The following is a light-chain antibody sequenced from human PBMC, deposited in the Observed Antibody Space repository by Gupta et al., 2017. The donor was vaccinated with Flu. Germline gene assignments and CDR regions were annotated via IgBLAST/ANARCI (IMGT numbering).Light chain of an antibody. J-gene: IGKJ4*01. V-gene: IGKV3-11*01. CDR3: QQRGNCPPPT. CDR1: QSVDLY. CDR2: DTS. Sequence: IVLTQSPAILSLSPGERGTLSCKASQSVDLYLDWYQQKPGQAPRLLIYDTSTRATGIPARLVGSGSGTDFNLTITSREPEDFAMYYCQQRGNCPPPTFGGGTLVEI.